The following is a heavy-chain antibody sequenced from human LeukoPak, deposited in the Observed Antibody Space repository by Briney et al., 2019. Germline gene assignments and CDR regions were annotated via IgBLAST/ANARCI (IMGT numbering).Heavy chain of an antibody. J-gene: IGHJ4*02. CDR2: IKSKPDGGTT. Sequence: GGSLRLSCAASGFTFTDAWLSWVRQAPGKGLEWVGRIKSKPDGGTTDYAAPVKGRFTISRDDSKNTLYLQMNSLKTEDTAVYYCTTERGGWYHSEYFDYWGQGTLVTVSS. V-gene: IGHV3-15*01. D-gene: IGHD6-19*01. CDR3: TTERGGWYHSEYFDY. CDR1: GFTFTDAW.